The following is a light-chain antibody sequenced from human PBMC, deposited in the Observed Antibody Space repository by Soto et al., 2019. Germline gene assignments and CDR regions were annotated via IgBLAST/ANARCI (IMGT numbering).Light chain of an antibody. V-gene: IGLV1-40*01. CDR2: GNT. J-gene: IGLJ1*01. Sequence: QSLVTQPPFVSAARGQRFTISCTGSSSNLGDGYDADWFQFLPGTAPKLPIYGNTNRPSGVPDRFSGSKYATSASLAITGLQSEDEAEYFCKSWDISLGGSAFGSGTKVTVL. CDR1: SSNLGDGYD. CDR3: KSWDISLGGSA.